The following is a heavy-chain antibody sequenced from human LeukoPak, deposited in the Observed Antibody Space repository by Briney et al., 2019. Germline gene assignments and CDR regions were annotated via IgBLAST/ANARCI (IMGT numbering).Heavy chain of an antibody. CDR3: AKWHSSSWYLRT. D-gene: IGHD6-13*01. CDR1: GFTFSSYA. V-gene: IGHV3-23*01. Sequence: PGGSLRLSCAASGFTFSSYALSWVRQAPGKGLEWVSAISGSGGSTYYADSVKGRFTISRDNSKNTLYLQMNSLRAEDTAVYYCAKWHSSSWYLRTWGQGTLVTVSS. CDR2: ISGSGGST. J-gene: IGHJ4*02.